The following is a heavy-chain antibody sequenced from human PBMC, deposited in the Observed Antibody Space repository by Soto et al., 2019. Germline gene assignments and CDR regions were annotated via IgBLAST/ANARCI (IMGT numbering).Heavy chain of an antibody. Sequence: GASVKVSCKASGYTFTSYDINWVRQATGQGLEWMGWMNPNSGNTGYAQKFQGRVTMTRNTSISTAYMELSSLRSEDTAVYYCARGVSYDYIWGSYRRLADAFDIWGQGTMVTVS. V-gene: IGHV1-8*01. CDR3: ARGVSYDYIWGSYRRLADAFDI. J-gene: IGHJ3*02. D-gene: IGHD3-16*02. CDR1: GYTFTSYD. CDR2: MNPNSGNT.